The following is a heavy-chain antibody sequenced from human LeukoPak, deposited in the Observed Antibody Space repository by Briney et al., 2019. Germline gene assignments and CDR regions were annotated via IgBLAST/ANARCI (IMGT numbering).Heavy chain of an antibody. D-gene: IGHD3-16*01. J-gene: IGHJ5*01. V-gene: IGHV3-7*03. CDR3: ARDKGGWFDS. Sequence: GGSLRLSCVASAFIFGDYWMSWVRQAPGKGLEWVANIKQGGREEKYVGSVKGRFAISRDDAKSTLYLQMDSLSGDDTAVHYWARDKGGWFDSGGRGTLVTVS. CDR2: IKQGGREE. CDR1: AFIFGDYW.